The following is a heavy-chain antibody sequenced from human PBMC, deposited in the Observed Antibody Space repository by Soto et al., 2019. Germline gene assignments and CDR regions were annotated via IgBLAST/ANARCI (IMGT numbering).Heavy chain of an antibody. D-gene: IGHD5-12*01. CDR1: GGSFSGYY. CDR2: INHSGST. Sequence: PSETLSLTCAVYGGSFSGYYWSWIRQPPGKGLEWIGEINHSGSTNYNPSLKSRVTISVDTSKNQFSLKLSSVTAADTAVYYCARGGGIVATTSRDFDYWGQGTLVTVSS. V-gene: IGHV4-34*01. J-gene: IGHJ4*02. CDR3: ARGGGIVATTSRDFDY.